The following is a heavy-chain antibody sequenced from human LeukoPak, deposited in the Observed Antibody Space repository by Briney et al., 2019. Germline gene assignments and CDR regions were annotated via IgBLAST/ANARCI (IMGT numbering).Heavy chain of an antibody. J-gene: IGHJ3*02. Sequence: GASVKVSCKASGYTFTGYYMHWVRQAPGQGLEWMGWINPNSGGTNYAQKFQGRVTTTRDTSISTDYMELSRLRSDDTAVYYCARDWEYCSGGSCYSKDAFDIWGQGTMVTVSS. D-gene: IGHD2-15*01. CDR3: ARDWEYCSGGSCYSKDAFDI. V-gene: IGHV1-2*02. CDR2: INPNSGGT. CDR1: GYTFTGYY.